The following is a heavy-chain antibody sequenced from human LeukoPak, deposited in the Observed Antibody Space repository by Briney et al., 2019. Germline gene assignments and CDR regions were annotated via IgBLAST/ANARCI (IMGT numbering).Heavy chain of an antibody. CDR2: INHSGST. CDR3: ARYSYGSGSFDY. CDR1: GGSFSGYY. D-gene: IGHD3-10*01. V-gene: IGHV4-34*01. J-gene: IGHJ4*02. Sequence: PSETLSLTCAVYGGSFSGYYWSWIRQPPGKGQEWIGEINHSGSTNYNPSLKSRVTISVDTSKNQFSLKLSSVTAADTAVYYCARYSYGSGSFDYWGQGTLVTVSS.